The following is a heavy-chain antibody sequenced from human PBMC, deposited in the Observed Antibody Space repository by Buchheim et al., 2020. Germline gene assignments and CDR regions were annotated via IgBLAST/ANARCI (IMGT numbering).Heavy chain of an antibody. J-gene: IGHJ6*02. V-gene: IGHV4-4*02. Sequence: QVQLQESGPGLVKPSGTLSLTCAVSGGSISSSNWWSWVRQPPGKGLEWIGEIYHSGSTNYNPSLKSRVTISVDKSKNQFSLKLSSVTAADTAVYYCARAPGNIGFWSRRVNYYYGMDVWGQGTT. CDR2: IYHSGST. CDR3: ARAPGNIGFWSRRVNYYYGMDV. D-gene: IGHD3-3*01. CDR1: GGSISSSNW.